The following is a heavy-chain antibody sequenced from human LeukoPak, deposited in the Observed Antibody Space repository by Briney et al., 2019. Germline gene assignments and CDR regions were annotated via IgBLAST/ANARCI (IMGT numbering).Heavy chain of an antibody. D-gene: IGHD4-17*01. CDR3: ARVYYGDYATNHDAFDV. Sequence: SETLSLTCIVSGGSISSGGYYWNWIRQHPGRGLEWIGYIYYSGSTYYNPSLKSRVTISLDTSKKQFSLKLSSVTAADTAVYFCARVYYGDYATNHDAFDVWGQGTMVTVSS. CDR2: IYYSGST. V-gene: IGHV4-31*03. J-gene: IGHJ3*01. CDR1: GGSISSGGYY.